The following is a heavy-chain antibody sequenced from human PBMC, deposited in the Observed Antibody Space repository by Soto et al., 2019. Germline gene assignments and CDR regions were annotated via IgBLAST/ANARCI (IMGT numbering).Heavy chain of an antibody. D-gene: IGHD2-15*01. CDR2: ISGSGANT. CDR1: GFTISSYA. V-gene: IGHV3-23*01. Sequence: VKPGGSLRLSCAASGFTISSYAMSWVRQRPGKGLEWVSAISGSGANTYYADSLKGRFTISRDNSKNTLDLQMNSLRAEDTAIYYCAKDRDIVVVIDATATGAFDFWGQGTLVTVSS. J-gene: IGHJ3*01. CDR3: AKDRDIVVVIDATATGAFDF.